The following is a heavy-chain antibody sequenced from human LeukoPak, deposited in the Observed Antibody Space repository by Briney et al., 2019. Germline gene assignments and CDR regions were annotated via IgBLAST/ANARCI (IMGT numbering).Heavy chain of an antibody. Sequence: GGSLRLSCAASGFTISTSRMSWVRQTPGKGLEWVASIKQDGSEKYYVDSVRGRFTISRDNAKNSLSLQMNSLRAEDTAVYYCARAWQWAFDIWGQGTMVTVSS. J-gene: IGHJ3*02. V-gene: IGHV3-7*04. CDR2: IKQDGSEK. CDR1: GFTISTSR. CDR3: ARAWQWAFDI. D-gene: IGHD2-8*01.